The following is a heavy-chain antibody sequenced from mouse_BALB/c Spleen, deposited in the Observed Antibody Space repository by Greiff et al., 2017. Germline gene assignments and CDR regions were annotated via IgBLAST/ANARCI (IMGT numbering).Heavy chain of an antibody. J-gene: IGHJ1*01. V-gene: IGHV2-6-7*01. CDR2: IWGDGST. D-gene: IGHD1-1*01. Sequence: VKLEESGPGLVAPSQSLSITCTVSGFSLTGYGVNWVRQPPGKGLEWLGMIWGDGSTDYNSALKSRLSISKDNSKSQVFLKMNSLQTDDTARYYCARDQDYYYGSSDWYFDVWGAGTTVTVSS. CDR1: GFSLTGYG. CDR3: ARDQDYYYGSSDWYFDV.